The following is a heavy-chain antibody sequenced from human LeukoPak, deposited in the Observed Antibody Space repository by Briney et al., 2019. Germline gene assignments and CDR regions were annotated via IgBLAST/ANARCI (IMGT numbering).Heavy chain of an antibody. V-gene: IGHV1-18*01. CDR1: GYTFTSYG. D-gene: IGHD2-15*01. J-gene: IGHJ5*02. Sequence: ASVKVSCKASGYTFTSYGISWVRQAPGQGLEWMGWISAYNGNTNYAQKLQGRVTMTTDTSTSTAYMELRSLRSDDTAVYYCARDGEDIVVVVAATRTSWFDPWGQGTLVTVSS. CDR2: ISAYNGNT. CDR3: ARDGEDIVVVVAATRTSWFDP.